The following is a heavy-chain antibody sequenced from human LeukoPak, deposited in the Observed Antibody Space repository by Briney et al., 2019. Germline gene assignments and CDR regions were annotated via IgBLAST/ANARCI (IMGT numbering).Heavy chain of an antibody. CDR3: ARGGAEYCTSTKCHPVYGMDV. J-gene: IGHJ6*02. CDR2: ISGTSNTI. V-gene: IGHV3-48*01. CDR1: GVTLSSYC. Sequence: PGGSLRLSCVVSGVTLSSYCMNWVRQAPGKGLEWVSYISGTSNTIYYADSVKGRFTVSRDNAKNSLYLQMDNLTVEDTAVYYCARGGAEYCTSTKCHPVYGMDVWGQGTTVTVSS. D-gene: IGHD2-2*01.